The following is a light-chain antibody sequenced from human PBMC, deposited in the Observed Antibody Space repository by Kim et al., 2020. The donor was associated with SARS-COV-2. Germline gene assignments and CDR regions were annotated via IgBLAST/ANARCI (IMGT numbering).Light chain of an antibody. CDR1: QSVDRW. CDR3: QQYSTYSYS. Sequence: IRLTQSPSTLSASIGDRVSITRRASQSVDRWLAWYQQRPGKAPKLLIYDATDLKSGVPSRFSGRGSGTEFTLTITSLQPDDFGTYYCQQYSTYSYSLGQGTKLEI. V-gene: IGKV1-5*01. J-gene: IGKJ2*03. CDR2: DAT.